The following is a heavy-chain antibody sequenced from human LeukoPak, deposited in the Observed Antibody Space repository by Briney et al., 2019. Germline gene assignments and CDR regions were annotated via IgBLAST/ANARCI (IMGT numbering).Heavy chain of an antibody. CDR1: GFTVSSNY. J-gene: IGHJ3*02. CDR2: IYSGGST. CDR3: ARVSLCTNGVCYTIDAFDI. D-gene: IGHD2-8*01. V-gene: IGHV3-66*01. Sequence: GGSLRLSCAASGFTVSSNYMSWVRQAPGKGLEWVSVIYSGGSTYYADSVKGRFTISRDNSKNTLYLQMNSLRAEDTAVYYCARVSLCTNGVCYTIDAFDIWGQGTMVTVSS.